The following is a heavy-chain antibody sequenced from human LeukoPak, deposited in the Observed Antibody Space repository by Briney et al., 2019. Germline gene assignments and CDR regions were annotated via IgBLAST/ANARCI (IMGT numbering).Heavy chain of an antibody. J-gene: IGHJ4*02. D-gene: IGHD3-22*01. CDR1: GGTFSSYA. V-gene: IGHV1-69*13. CDR3: ASGYYDSSGYYYGLDY. Sequence: SVKVSCKASGGTFSSYAISWVRQAPGQGLEWMGGIIPIFGTANYAQKFQGRVTITADESTSTAYMELSSLRSEDTAVYYCASGYYDSSGYYYGLDYWGQGTLVTVSS. CDR2: IIPIFGTA.